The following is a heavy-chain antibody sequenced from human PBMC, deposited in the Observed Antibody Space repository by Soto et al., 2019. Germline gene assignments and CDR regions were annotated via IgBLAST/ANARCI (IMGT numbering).Heavy chain of an antibody. CDR1: GFTFSSYG. Sequence: QVQLVESGGGVVQPGRSLRLSCAASGFTFSSYGMHWVRQAPGKGLEWVAVIWYDGSNKYYADSVKGRFTISRDNSKNTLYLQMNSLRAEDTAVYYCARDRDGAHFDYWGQGTLVTVSS. D-gene: IGHD2-8*01. J-gene: IGHJ4*02. V-gene: IGHV3-33*01. CDR3: ARDRDGAHFDY. CDR2: IWYDGSNK.